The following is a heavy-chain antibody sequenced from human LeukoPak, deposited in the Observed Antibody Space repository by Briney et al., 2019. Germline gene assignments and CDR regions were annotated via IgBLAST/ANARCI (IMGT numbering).Heavy chain of an antibody. V-gene: IGHV1-69*05. D-gene: IGHD6-25*01. J-gene: IGHJ4*02. CDR2: IIPIFGTA. CDR1: GGTFSSYA. CDR3: AKKWGQGTAVTGNYFES. Sequence: SVKVSCKASGGTFSSYAISWVRQAPGQGLEWMGGIIPIFGTANYAQKFQGRVTITTGESTSTAYMELSSLRTEDTAVYYCAKKWGQGTAVTGNYFESWGQGTLVTVSS.